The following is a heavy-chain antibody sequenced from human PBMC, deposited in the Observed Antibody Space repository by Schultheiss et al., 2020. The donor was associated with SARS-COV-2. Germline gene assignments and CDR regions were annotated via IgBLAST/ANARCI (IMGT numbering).Heavy chain of an antibody. Sequence: GGSLRLSCAASGFTFSSYGMHWVRQAPGNGLEWVAVISYDGSNKYYADSVKGRFTISRDNSKNTLYLQMNSLRAEDTAVYYCAKRGVGATHAEYFQHWGQGTLVTVSS. J-gene: IGHJ1*01. CDR1: GFTFSSYG. CDR3: AKRGVGATHAEYFQH. V-gene: IGHV3-30*18. CDR2: ISYDGSNK. D-gene: IGHD1-26*01.